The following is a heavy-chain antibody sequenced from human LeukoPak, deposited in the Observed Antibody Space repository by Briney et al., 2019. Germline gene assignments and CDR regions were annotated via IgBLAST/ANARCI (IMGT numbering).Heavy chain of an antibody. CDR1: GFTFSSYA. D-gene: IGHD2-2*01. CDR2: ISYDGSNK. Sequence: GGSLRLSCAASGFTFSSYAMHWVRQAPGKGLEWVAVISYDGSNKYYAGSVKGRFTISRDNSKNTLYLQMNSLRAEDTAVYYCARELAGGCFPSSTSCGNWFDPWGQGTLVTVSS. J-gene: IGHJ5*02. CDR3: ARELAGGCFPSSTSCGNWFDP. V-gene: IGHV3-30-3*01.